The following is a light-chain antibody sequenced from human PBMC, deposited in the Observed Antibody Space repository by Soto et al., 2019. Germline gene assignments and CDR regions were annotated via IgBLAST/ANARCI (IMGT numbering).Light chain of an antibody. Sequence: EIVLTQSPGTLSLSPGERATLSCRASQSVASRNLAWYQQKSGQAPRLLIYGASTRATDIPARFSGSGSGTEFTLTISSLQSEDFAVYYCQQYNNWPYTFGQGTKLEIK. V-gene: IGKV3-15*01. CDR3: QQYNNWPYT. J-gene: IGKJ2*01. CDR2: GAS. CDR1: QSVASRN.